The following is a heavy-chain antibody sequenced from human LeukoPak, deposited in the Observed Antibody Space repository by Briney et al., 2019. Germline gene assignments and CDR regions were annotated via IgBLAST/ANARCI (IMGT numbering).Heavy chain of an antibody. CDR1: GGSISSYY. CDR2: IYTSGST. CDR3: ARDTVAAPVGWFDP. J-gene: IGHJ5*02. D-gene: IGHD6-19*01. Sequence: SETLPLTCTVSGGSISSYYWSWIRQPAGKGLEWIGRIYTSGSTNYNPSLKSRVTMSVDTSKNQFSLKLSSVTAADTAVYYCARDTVAAPVGWFDPWGQGTLVTVSS. V-gene: IGHV4-4*07.